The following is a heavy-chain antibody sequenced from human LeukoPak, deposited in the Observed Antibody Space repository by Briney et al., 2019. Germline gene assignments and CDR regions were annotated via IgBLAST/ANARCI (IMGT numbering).Heavy chain of an antibody. J-gene: IGHJ4*02. Sequence: GSLRLSCAASGFTFSSYSMNWVRQAPGKGLEWVSSISSSSSYIYYADSVKGRFTISRDNAKNSLYLQMNSLRAEDTAVYYCARGREGSSGYYLDYWGQGTLVTVSS. CDR2: ISSSSSYI. D-gene: IGHD3-22*01. CDR1: GFTFSSYS. V-gene: IGHV3-21*01. CDR3: ARGREGSSGYYLDY.